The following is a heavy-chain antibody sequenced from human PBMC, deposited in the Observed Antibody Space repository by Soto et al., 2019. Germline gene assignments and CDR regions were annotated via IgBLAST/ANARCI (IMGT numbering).Heavy chain of an antibody. CDR1: GFTFSSYG. D-gene: IGHD3-22*01. Sequence: GGSLRLSCAASGFTFSSYGMHWVRQAPGKGLEWVAVISYDGSNKYYADSVKGRFTISRDNAKNTLYLQMSSLRAEDTAVYYCVKEEYYYDSSGYPYYYGMDVWGQGTTVTVSS. CDR2: ISYDGSNK. V-gene: IGHV3-30*18. J-gene: IGHJ6*02. CDR3: VKEEYYYDSSGYPYYYGMDV.